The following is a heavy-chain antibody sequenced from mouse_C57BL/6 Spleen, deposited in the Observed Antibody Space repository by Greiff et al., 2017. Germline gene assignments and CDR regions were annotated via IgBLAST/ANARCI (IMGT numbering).Heavy chain of an antibody. D-gene: IGHD1-1*01. CDR3: ARDREPLDYYGSSSFDV. CDR1: GFTFSDYY. Sequence: DVKLVESEGGLVQPGSSMKLSCTASGFTFSDYYMAWVRQVPEKGLEWVANINYDGSSTYYLDSLKSRFIISRDNAKNILYLQMSSLKSEDTATYYCARDREPLDYYGSSSFDVWGTGTTVTVSS. J-gene: IGHJ1*03. V-gene: IGHV5-16*01. CDR2: INYDGSST.